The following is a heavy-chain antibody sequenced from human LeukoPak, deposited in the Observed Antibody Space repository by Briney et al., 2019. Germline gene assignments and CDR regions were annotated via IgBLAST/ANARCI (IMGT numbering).Heavy chain of an antibody. D-gene: IGHD1-26*01. CDR2: ISSSSSYI. V-gene: IGHV3-21*01. J-gene: IGHJ4*02. Sequence: PGGSLRLSCAASGFTFSSYSMNWVRQAPGKGLEWVSSISSSSSYIYYADSVKGRFTISRDNAKNSLYLQMNRLRAEDTAVYYCAQAGGNYYQAFDYWGQGTLVTVSS. CDR3: AQAGGNYYQAFDY. CDR1: GFTFSSYS.